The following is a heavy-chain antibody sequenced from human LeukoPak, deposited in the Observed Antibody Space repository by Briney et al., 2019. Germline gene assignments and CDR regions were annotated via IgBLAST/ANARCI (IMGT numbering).Heavy chain of an antibody. CDR1: GFTFDDYG. Sequence: GGSLTLSCAASGFTFDDYGMSWVRHAPGKGLEWVSGINWNGGSTGYADSVKGRFTISRDNAKNSLYLQMNSLRAEDTALYHCARAKKRYYCYYYMDVWGKGTTVTVSS. CDR2: INWNGGST. J-gene: IGHJ6*03. D-gene: IGHD5-24*01. CDR3: ARAKKRYYCYYYMDV. V-gene: IGHV3-20*01.